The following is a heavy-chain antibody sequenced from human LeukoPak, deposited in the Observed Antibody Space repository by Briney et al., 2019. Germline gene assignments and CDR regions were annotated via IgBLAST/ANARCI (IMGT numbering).Heavy chain of an antibody. Sequence: KPSETLSLTCTVSGGSISSSSYYWGWIRQPPGRGLEWIGSIYYSGSTYYNPSLKSRVTISVDTSKNQFSLKLSSVTAADTAVYYCARERQQLVIDPDAFDIWGQGTMVTVSS. CDR3: ARERQQLVIDPDAFDI. J-gene: IGHJ3*02. CDR1: GGSISSSSYY. CDR2: IYYSGST. V-gene: IGHV4-39*07. D-gene: IGHD6-13*01.